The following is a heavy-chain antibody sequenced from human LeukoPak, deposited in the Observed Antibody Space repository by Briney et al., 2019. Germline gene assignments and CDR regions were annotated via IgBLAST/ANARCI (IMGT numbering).Heavy chain of an antibody. D-gene: IGHD3-10*01. Sequence: PSETLSLTCTVSGGSFSSYYWSWIRQPPGKGLEWVGYIYYSGSTNYNTSLESRVTISVDTSKNQYSLKLSSVTAADTAVYYCAGEAATPAMVRGVGDAFDIWGQGTMVTVSS. CDR1: GGSFSSYY. CDR2: IYYSGST. CDR3: AGEAATPAMVRGVGDAFDI. V-gene: IGHV4-59*01. J-gene: IGHJ3*02.